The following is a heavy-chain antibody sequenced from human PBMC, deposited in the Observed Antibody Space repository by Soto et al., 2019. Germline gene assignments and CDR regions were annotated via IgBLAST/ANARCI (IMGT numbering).Heavy chain of an antibody. CDR1: GGTFSIYA. D-gene: IGHD2-2*01. CDR3: ARGFQLRSSWFDP. J-gene: IGHJ5*02. V-gene: IGHV1-69*13. Sequence: SVKVSCKASGGTFSIYAISGVRQSPGQGLEWMGGIIPIFGTANYAQKFQGRVTITADESTSTAYMELSSLRSEDTAVYYCARGFQLRSSWFDPWGQGTLVTVSS. CDR2: IIPIFGTA.